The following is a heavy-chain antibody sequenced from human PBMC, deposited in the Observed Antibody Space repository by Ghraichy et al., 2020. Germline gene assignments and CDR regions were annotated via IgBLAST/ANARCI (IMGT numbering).Heavy chain of an antibody. V-gene: IGHV3-7*03. CDR1: GFTFSSHY. D-gene: IGHD3-9*01. J-gene: IGHJ3*02. CDR3: ARESVLTGMGADASDI. CDR2: IKQVGSDT. Sequence: GGSLRLSCAASGFTFSSHYMTWVRQAPGKGLEWVANIKQVGSDTFYQDSVRGRFTISRDNAKNSLYLQMNSMRADDTAVYYCARESVLTGMGADASDIWGQGTMVTVSS.